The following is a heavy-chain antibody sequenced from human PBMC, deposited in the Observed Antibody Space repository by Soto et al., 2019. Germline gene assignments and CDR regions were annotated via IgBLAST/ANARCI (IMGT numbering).Heavy chain of an antibody. CDR3: AREIRYCSSTNCHSSGHLGPLAP. CDR2: TYYRSKWYN. D-gene: IGHD2-2*01. Sequence: SQTLSLTCAISGDSVSGNSAAWNWIRQSPSRGLEWLGRTYYRSKWYNDYAVSVKSRITINPDTSKNQFSLQLNSVTPEDTAVYYCAREIRYCSSTNCHSSGHLGPLAPWAQGTLVPVSS. J-gene: IGHJ5*02. V-gene: IGHV6-1*01. CDR1: GDSVSGNSAA.